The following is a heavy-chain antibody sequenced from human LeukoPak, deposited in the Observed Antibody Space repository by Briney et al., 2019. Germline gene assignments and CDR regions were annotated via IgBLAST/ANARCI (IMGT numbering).Heavy chain of an antibody. Sequence: ASVKVSCKASGGTFSSYAISWVRQAPGQGLEWMGRIIPILGIANYAQKFQGRVTITADKSTSTAYMELRSLRSDDTAVYYCARGEVYYYDSSGYRKPLDYWGQGTLVTVSS. CDR3: ARGEVYYYDSSGYRKPLDY. D-gene: IGHD3-22*01. CDR2: IIPILGIA. CDR1: GGTFSSYA. J-gene: IGHJ4*02. V-gene: IGHV1-69*04.